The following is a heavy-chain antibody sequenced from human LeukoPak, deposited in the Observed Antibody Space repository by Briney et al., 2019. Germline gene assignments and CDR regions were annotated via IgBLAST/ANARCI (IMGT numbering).Heavy chain of an antibody. D-gene: IGHD4-17*01. V-gene: IGHV4-59*01. Sequence: NPSETLSLTCTVSGGSISAYYWSWLRQPPGRGLEWIGYFYYSGSTTYNPSLRGRVTISVDTSKNQFSLKLSSVAAADTAVYYCARGRHGDYNYYFDYWGQGTLVTVSS. CDR1: GGSISAYY. CDR2: FYYSGST. J-gene: IGHJ4*02. CDR3: ARGRHGDYNYYFDY.